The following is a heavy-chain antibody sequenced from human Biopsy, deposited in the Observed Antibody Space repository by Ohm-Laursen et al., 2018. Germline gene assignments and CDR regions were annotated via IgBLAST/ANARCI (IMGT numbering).Heavy chain of an antibody. J-gene: IGHJ5*02. Sequence: SETLSLTCTVSGDSISTSTTYSWAWLRQPPGKGLEWIGSIYNSETTFYNPSLKSRVAISVDTSTNQFSLKVSSVTAADTALYYCARHPTGFWFDPWGHGTLVTVSS. CDR2: IYNSETT. CDR3: ARHPTGFWFDP. V-gene: IGHV4-39*01. CDR1: GDSISTSTTYS.